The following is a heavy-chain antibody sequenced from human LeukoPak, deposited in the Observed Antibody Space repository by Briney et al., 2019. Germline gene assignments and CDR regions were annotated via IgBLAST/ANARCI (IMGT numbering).Heavy chain of an antibody. CDR2: INPNNGGT. D-gene: IGHD3-22*01. J-gene: IGHJ4*02. CDR3: ARAYYYDSSGYYYFLRSEYYFDY. Sequence: ASVKVSCKASGYTFTGYYFHWVRQAPGQGLEWVGLINPNNGGTNYAQKFQGRVTMNRDTSISTAYMELSRLRSDDTAVYYCARAYYYDSSGYYYFLRSEYYFDYWGQGTLVTVSS. CDR1: GYTFTGYY. V-gene: IGHV1-2*02.